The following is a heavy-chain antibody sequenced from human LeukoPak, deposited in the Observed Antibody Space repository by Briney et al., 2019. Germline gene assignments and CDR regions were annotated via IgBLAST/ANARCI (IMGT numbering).Heavy chain of an antibody. J-gene: IGHJ4*02. V-gene: IGHV4-34*01. CDR1: GGSFSGYY. Sequence: PSETLSLTCAVYGGSFSGYYWSWIRQPPGKGLEWIGEINHSGSTNYNPSLKSRVTISVDTSKNQFSLKLSSVTAADTAVYYCARRLWVPRMGRFDYWGQGTLVTVSS. D-gene: IGHD2-21*01. CDR2: INHSGST. CDR3: ARRLWVPRMGRFDY.